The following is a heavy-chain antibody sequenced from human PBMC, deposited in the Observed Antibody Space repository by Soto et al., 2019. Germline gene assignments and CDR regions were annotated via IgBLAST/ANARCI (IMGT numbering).Heavy chain of an antibody. CDR2: IYYSGST. V-gene: IGHV4-31*03. J-gene: IGHJ4*02. CDR3: ATSYGNAWYTY. Sequence: TLSLTCTVSGGPISSGGYYWSWIRQHPGKGLEWIGYIYYSGSTYYNPSLKSRVTISVDTSKNQFSLQLTSVTVADTAVYYCATSYGNAWYTYWGQGTQVTVSS. CDR1: GGPISSGGYY. D-gene: IGHD6-13*01.